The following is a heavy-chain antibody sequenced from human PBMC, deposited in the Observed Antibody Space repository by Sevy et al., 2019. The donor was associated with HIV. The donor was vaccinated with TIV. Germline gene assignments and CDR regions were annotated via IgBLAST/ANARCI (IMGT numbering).Heavy chain of an antibody. D-gene: IGHD3-22*01. V-gene: IGHV4-39*01. CDR3: ARHRYYYDSGAYYLPDY. CDR2: IHSGGTT. Sequence: SETLSLTCTVSGDSIKSSTYYWGWTRQPPGKGLEWIGSIHSGGTTYYNPSLKSRVTISVDTSKNQFSLKLTSVTATDTAVYCCARHRYYYDSGAYYLPDYWGQGTLVTVSS. CDR1: GDSIKSSTYY. J-gene: IGHJ4*02.